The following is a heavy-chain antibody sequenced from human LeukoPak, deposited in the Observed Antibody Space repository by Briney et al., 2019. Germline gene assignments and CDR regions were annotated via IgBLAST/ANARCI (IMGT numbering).Heavy chain of an antibody. Sequence: SETLSLTCAVYGGSFSGYYWSWIRQPPGKGLEWIGSINYGGSTSYNPSLKNRVTVSLDTSKTQFSLRLSSVTAADTAVYYCARVLRYFDWPCDYWGQGTLVTVSS. CDR2: INYGGST. V-gene: IGHV4-34*01. CDR1: GGSFSGYY. D-gene: IGHD3-9*01. J-gene: IGHJ4*02. CDR3: ARVLRYFDWPCDY.